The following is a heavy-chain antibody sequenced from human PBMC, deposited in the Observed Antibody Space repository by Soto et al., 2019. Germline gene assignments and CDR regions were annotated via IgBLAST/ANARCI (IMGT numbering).Heavy chain of an antibody. J-gene: IGHJ6*02. CDR3: ARDIVATIPNYYYYYYGMDV. Sequence: VKVSCKASGYTFTGYYMHWVRQAPGQGLEWMGWINPNSGGTNYAQKFQGRVTMTRDTSISTAYMELSRLRSDDTAVYYCARDIVATIPNYYYYYYGMDVWGQGTTVTVSS. D-gene: IGHD5-12*01. V-gene: IGHV1-2*02. CDR1: GYTFTGYY. CDR2: INPNSGGT.